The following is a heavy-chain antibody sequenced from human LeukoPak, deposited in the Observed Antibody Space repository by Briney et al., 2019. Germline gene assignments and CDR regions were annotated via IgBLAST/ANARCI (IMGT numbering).Heavy chain of an antibody. J-gene: IGHJ4*02. CDR2: ISYDGSNK. CDR3: ARYPAASYDLMVY. V-gene: IGHV3-30-3*01. D-gene: IGHD2-8*01. Sequence: GGSLRLSCAASGFTLSSYAMHWVRQAPGKGLEWVAVISYDGSNKYYADSVKGRFTISRDNSKNTLYLQMNSLRAEDTAVYYCARYPAASYDLMVYWGQGTLVTVSS. CDR1: GFTLSSYA.